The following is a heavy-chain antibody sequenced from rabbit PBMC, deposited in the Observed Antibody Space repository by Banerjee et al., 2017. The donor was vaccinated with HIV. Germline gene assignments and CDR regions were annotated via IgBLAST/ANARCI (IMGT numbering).Heavy chain of an antibody. J-gene: IGHJ4*01. CDR2: IYTSDSNT. Sequence: QEQLEESGGDLVKPEGSLTLTCTASGFSFSSGYYMCWVRQAPGKGLEWIACIYTSDSNTYYASWAKGRFTISKTSSSTVDLKMTSLTAADTATYFCARGTDDFYGALWGPGTLVTVS. CDR3: ARGTDDFYGAL. V-gene: IGHV1S45*01. CDR1: GFSFSSGYY. D-gene: IGHD2-1*01.